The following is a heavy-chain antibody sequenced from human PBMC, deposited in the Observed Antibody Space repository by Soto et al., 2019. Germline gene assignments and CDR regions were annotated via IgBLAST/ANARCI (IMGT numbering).Heavy chain of an antibody. J-gene: IGHJ4*02. V-gene: IGHV4-30-4*01. Sequence: QVQLQESGPGLMKPSQTLSLTCTVSGGSISSGDYYWSLFRQPPRKGLERIEYIYYSGSTYYHTSLKSRVTISVDTSKNQFSLKLSSVTAADTAVYYCARGPYYYGSGSYPFDYWGQGTLVTVSS. CDR2: IYYSGST. CDR1: GGSISSGDYY. D-gene: IGHD3-10*01. CDR3: ARGPYYYGSGSYPFDY.